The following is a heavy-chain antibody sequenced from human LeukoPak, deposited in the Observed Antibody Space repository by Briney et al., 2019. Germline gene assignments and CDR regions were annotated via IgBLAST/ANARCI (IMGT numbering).Heavy chain of an antibody. V-gene: IGHV3-74*01. D-gene: IGHD3-3*01. J-gene: IGHJ4*02. CDR2: INSDGSST. CDR1: GFTFSSYA. CDR3: ARDRERGRITIFGVANYYFDY. Sequence: PGGSLRLSCAASGFTFSSYAMSWVRQAPGKGLVWVSRINSDGSSTSYADSVKGRFTISRDNAKNTLYLQMNSLRAEDTAVYYCARDRERGRITIFGVANYYFDYWGQGTLVTVSS.